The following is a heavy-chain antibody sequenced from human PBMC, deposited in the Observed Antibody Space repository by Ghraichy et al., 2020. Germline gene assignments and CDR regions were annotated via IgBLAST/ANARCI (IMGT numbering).Heavy chain of an antibody. Sequence: GESLNISCAASGFTFSSYSMNWVRQAPGKGLEWVSSISSSSSYIYYADSVKGRFTISRDNAKNSLYLQMNSLRAEDTAVYYCARAGLISGYDILTGYYRPYFDYWGQGTLVTVSS. J-gene: IGHJ4*02. V-gene: IGHV3-21*01. CDR1: GFTFSSYS. CDR2: ISSSSSYI. D-gene: IGHD3-9*01. CDR3: ARAGLISGYDILTGYYRPYFDY.